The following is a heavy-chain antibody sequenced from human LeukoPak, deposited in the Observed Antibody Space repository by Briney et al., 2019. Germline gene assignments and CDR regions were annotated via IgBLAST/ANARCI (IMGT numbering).Heavy chain of an antibody. V-gene: IGHV4-59*01. CDR1: GGSISSYY. CDR3: AREGAVAGQGGAFDI. J-gene: IGHJ3*02. CDR2: IYYSGST. D-gene: IGHD6-19*01. Sequence: SETLSLTCTVSGGSISSYYWCWIRQPPGKGLEWIGCIYYSGSTNYKPSLTSRGTISVDTSKNQFSLKLSSVTAADTAVYYCAREGAVAGQGGAFDIWGQGTMVTVSS.